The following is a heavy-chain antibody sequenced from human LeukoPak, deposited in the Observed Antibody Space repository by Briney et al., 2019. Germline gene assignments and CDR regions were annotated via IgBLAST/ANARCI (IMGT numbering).Heavy chain of an antibody. D-gene: IGHD2-2*01. CDR1: GGSISSGDYY. Sequence: SETLSLTCTVSGGSISSGDYYWSWIHQPPGKGLEWIGYIYYSGSTYYNPSLKSRVTISVDTSKNQFSLKLSSVTAADTAVYYCATLQYQYYFDYWGQGTLVTVSS. V-gene: IGHV4-30-4*01. CDR3: ATLQYQYYFDY. J-gene: IGHJ4*02. CDR2: IYYSGST.